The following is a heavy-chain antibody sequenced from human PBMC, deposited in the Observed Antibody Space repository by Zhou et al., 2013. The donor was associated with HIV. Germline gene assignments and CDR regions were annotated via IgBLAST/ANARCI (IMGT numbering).Heavy chain of an antibody. CDR2: FDPEGRET. CDR3: AIDRVLQQRLENTLAI. V-gene: IGHV1-24*01. D-gene: IGHD1-1*01. J-gene: IGHJ3*02. CDR1: GYTLTDLL. Sequence: QVHLVQSGAEVKKPGASVKVSCKVSGYTLTDLLIHWVRQAPGSGPEWLGRFDPEGRETTYSQKFQGRVTMTGDISADTAYFEATRLTPDDTAVYYCAIDRVLQQRLENTLAIWGQGTLVSVSS.